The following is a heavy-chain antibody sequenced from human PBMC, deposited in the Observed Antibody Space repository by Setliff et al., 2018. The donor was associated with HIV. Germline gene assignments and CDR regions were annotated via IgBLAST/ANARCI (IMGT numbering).Heavy chain of an antibody. CDR2: INPSSGST. CDR1: GYTFTSYY. CDR3: ASDAVSGYDWKWFDS. J-gene: IGHJ5*01. Sequence: GASVKVSCKASGYTFTSYYMHWVRQAPGQGLEWMGIINPSSGSTTYAQKFQGRVTMTSDTSTYTVYMELSGLTSDDTAFYYCASDAVSGYDWKWFDSWGQGTLVTVSS. D-gene: IGHD5-12*01. V-gene: IGHV1-46*01.